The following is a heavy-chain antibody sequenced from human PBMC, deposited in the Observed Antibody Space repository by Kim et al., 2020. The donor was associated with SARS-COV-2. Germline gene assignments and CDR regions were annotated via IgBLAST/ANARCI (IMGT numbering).Heavy chain of an antibody. D-gene: IGHD5-18*01. CDR2: INPISGGT. CDR1: GYSFTGYY. CDR3: ARGGYSDTRGSNDAFDI. V-gene: IGHV1-2*05. Sequence: ASVKVSCKASGYSFTGYYIHWVRQAPGQGLEWMGRINPISGGTNYAQKFQGRVTMTRDTSITTAYMELSSLRSDDTVGYYCARGGYSDTRGSNDAFDIWGQGTKVTVSS. J-gene: IGHJ3*02.